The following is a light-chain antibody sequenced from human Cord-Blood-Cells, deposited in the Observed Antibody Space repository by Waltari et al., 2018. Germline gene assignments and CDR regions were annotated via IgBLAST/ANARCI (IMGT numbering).Light chain of an antibody. J-gene: IGLJ1*01. CDR3: QSYDSSLSGYV. V-gene: IGLV1-40*01. CDR1: SSNIGAGYD. Sequence: QSVLTPPPSVSGAQGQRVTISCTGTSSNIGAGYDVPWYQQLPGTAPKLLIYGNSNRPSGVPDRFSGSKSGTSASLAITGLQAEDEADYYCQSYDSSLSGYVFGTGTKVTVL. CDR2: GNS.